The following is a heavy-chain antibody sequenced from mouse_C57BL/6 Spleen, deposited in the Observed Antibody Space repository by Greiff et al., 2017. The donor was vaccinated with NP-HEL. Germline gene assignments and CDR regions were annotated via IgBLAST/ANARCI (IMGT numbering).Heavy chain of an antibody. V-gene: IGHV5-4*03. CDR2: ISDGGSYT. Sequence: EVKLVESGGGLVKPGGSLKLSCAASGFTFSSYAMSWVRQTPEKRLEWVATISDGGSYTYYPDNVKGRFTISRDNAKNNLYLQMSHLKSEDTAMYYCARGAAYYSNPWYFDVWGTGTTVTVSS. CDR1: GFTFSSYA. D-gene: IGHD2-5*01. CDR3: ARGAAYYSNPWYFDV. J-gene: IGHJ1*03.